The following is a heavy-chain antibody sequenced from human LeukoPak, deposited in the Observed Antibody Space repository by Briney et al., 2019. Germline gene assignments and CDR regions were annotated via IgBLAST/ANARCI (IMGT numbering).Heavy chain of an antibody. CDR1: GGSISSYY. CDR3: ARRYSSSSRGWFDP. V-gene: IGHV4-59*12. D-gene: IGHD6-6*01. J-gene: IGHJ5*02. CDR2: IYYSGST. Sequence: PSETLSLTCTVSGGSISSYYWSWIRQPPGKGLEWIGYIYYSGSTNYNPSLKSRVTISVDTSKNQFSLKLSSVTAADTAVYYCARRYSSSSRGWFDPWGQGTLVTVSS.